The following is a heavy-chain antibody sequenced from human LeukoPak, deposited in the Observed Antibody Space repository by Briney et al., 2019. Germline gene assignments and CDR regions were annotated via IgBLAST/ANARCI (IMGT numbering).Heavy chain of an antibody. D-gene: IGHD6-13*01. V-gene: IGHV3-30*04. J-gene: IGHJ4*02. CDR3: ARDLQSGIAAAGTLGY. CDR1: GFTFSSYA. CDR2: ISYDGSNK. Sequence: GGSLRLSCAASGFTFSSYAMHWVRQAPGKGLEWVAVISYDGSNKHYADSVKGRFTISRDNSKNTLYLQMNSLRAEDTAAYYCARDLQSGIAAAGTLGYWGQGTLVTVSS.